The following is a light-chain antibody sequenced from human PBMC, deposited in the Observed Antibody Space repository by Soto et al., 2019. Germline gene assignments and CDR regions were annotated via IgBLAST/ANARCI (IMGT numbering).Light chain of an antibody. V-gene: IGKV1-6*01. CDR2: AAS. Sequence: AIQMTQSPSSLPASVGDRVTITCRAGQGSRNNLGWYPQKPGKTPKLLIHAASSLETVVPSRFSGSGSGTDFTLSIGRLQPGGFATCYCLQDYLYPPPFGQPTKLVIK. CDR1: QGSRNN. CDR3: LQDYLYPPP. J-gene: IGKJ2*01.